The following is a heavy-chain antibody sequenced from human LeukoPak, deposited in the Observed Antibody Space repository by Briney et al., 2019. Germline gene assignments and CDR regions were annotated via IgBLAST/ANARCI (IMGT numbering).Heavy chain of an antibody. CDR3: ARAPGGNYYDSSGYYDSFVPIDI. D-gene: IGHD3-22*01. CDR2: IYTSGST. J-gene: IGHJ3*02. V-gene: IGHV4-61*02. Sequence: SQTLSLTCTVSGGSISSGTYYWSWIRQPAGKGLEWIGRIYTSGSTNYNPSLKSRVTISVDTSKNQFSLKLSSVTAADTAVYYCARAPGGNYYDSSGYYDSFVPIDIWGQGTMVTVSS. CDR1: GGSISSGTYY.